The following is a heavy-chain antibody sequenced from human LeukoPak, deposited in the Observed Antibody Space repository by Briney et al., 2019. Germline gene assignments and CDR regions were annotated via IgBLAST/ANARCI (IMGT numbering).Heavy chain of an antibody. D-gene: IGHD6-6*01. J-gene: IGHJ4*02. V-gene: IGHV3-74*01. CDR1: GFSFSGHW. CDR3: ARGPNSNWSGLDF. CDR2: ISPTGSTT. Sequence: GGALRLSCTASGFSFSGHWMHWARQLPGKGLVWVSRISPTGSTTSYADSVKGRFTVSRDNAKNTLYLQVNNLRAEDTAVYYCARGPNSNWSGLDFWGQGTLLTVSS.